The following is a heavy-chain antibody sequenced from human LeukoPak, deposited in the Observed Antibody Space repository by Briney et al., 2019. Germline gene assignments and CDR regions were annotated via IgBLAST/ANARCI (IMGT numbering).Heavy chain of an antibody. CDR1: GGSISSGSYY. Sequence: SETLSLTCTVSGGSISSGSYYWSWIRQPAGKGLEWIGRIYTSGSTNYNPSLKSRVTISVDTSKNQFSLKLSSVTAADTAVYYCARGVWTSRYYYYMDVWGKGTTVTVSS. D-gene: IGHD3/OR15-3a*01. J-gene: IGHJ6*03. CDR2: IYTSGST. CDR3: ARGVWTSRYYYYMDV. V-gene: IGHV4-61*02.